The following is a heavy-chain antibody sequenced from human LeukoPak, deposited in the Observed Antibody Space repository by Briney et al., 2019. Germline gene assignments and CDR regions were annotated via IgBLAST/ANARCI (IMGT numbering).Heavy chain of an antibody. V-gene: IGHV3-33*01. CDR2: IWYDGSNK. J-gene: IGHJ4*02. CDR3: ARDVRYGGNPPL. CDR1: GFTFSSYG. D-gene: IGHD4-23*01. Sequence: GGSLRLSCAASGFTFSSYGMHWVRQAPGKGLGWVAVIWYDGSNKYYADSVKGRFTISRDNSKNTMYLQMNSLRAEDTAVYYCARDVRYGGNPPLWGQGTLVTVSS.